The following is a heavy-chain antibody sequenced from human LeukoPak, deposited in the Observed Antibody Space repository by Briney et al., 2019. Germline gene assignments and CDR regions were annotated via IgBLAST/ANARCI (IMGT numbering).Heavy chain of an antibody. Sequence: PGGSLRLSCAASGFNFRNYWMSWVRQAPGKGLEWVANIKPDGSEKYYAESVRGRFTVSRDNTKNSLDLQMDSLRAEDTAVYYCARDHVTGDLAWDYWGQGTLVTVSS. J-gene: IGHJ4*02. CDR3: ARDHVTGDLAWDY. CDR2: IKPDGSEK. D-gene: IGHD7-27*01. V-gene: IGHV3-7*01. CDR1: GFNFRNYW.